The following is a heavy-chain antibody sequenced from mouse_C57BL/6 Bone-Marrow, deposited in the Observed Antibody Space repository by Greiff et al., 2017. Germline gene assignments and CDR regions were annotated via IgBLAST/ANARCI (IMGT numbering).Heavy chain of an antibody. J-gene: IGHJ3*01. D-gene: IGHD1-1*01. CDR1: GYTFTSYW. CDR3: TRPLYYGSSSWFAY. CDR2: IHPNSGST. Sequence: QVQLQQPGAELVKPGASVKLSCKASGYTFTSYWMHWVQQRPGQGLEWIGMIHPNSGSTNYNEKFKSKATLTVDKSSSTAYMQLSSLTSEDTAVYYDTRPLYYGSSSWFAYGGQGNLVTVSA. V-gene: IGHV1-64*01.